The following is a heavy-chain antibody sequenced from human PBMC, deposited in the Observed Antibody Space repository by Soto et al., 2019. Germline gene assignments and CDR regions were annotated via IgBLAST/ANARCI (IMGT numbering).Heavy chain of an antibody. CDR2: VSVYNGKS. CDR3: ARASRIGVGIAPY. Sequence: ASVKVSCKASGYIFSNYGIRWMRQVPGQGLEWMGWVSVYNGKSNYTQKFQGRVTMTTDTSTNTAYMELRSLRSDDTAVYYCARASRIGVGIAPYWGQGTLVTVS. CDR1: GYIFSNYG. J-gene: IGHJ4*02. V-gene: IGHV1-18*01. D-gene: IGHD3-22*01.